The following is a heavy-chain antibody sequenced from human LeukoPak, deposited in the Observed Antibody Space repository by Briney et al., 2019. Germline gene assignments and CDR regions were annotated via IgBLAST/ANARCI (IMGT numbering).Heavy chain of an antibody. D-gene: IGHD3-3*01. V-gene: IGHV3-48*01. CDR2: ITSSTSTI. CDR3: GRGGDYDFWRGYGGPDYMDV. J-gene: IGHJ6*03. Sequence: GGSQSLSCAASGFIFSSYSMNWRRKAPGKRLERVTYITSSTSTIYYAASVNGGFTISRDYTKNSQYLQMNSLSAEATTVYYCGRGGDYDFWRGYGGPDYMDVWGKGTTVTV. CDR1: GFIFSSYS.